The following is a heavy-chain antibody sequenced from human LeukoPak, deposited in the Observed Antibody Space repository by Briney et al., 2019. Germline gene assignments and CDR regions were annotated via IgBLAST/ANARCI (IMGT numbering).Heavy chain of an antibody. CDR1: GFTFSSYG. CDR2: IRYDGSNK. D-gene: IGHD2-15*01. V-gene: IGHV3-30*02. Sequence: GGSLRPSCAASGFTFSSYGMHWVRQAPGKGLEWVAFIRYDGSNKYYADSVKGRFTISRDNSKNTLYLQMNSLRAEDTAVYYCARDLEDCSGGSCYSWFDPWGQGTLVTVSS. J-gene: IGHJ5*02. CDR3: ARDLEDCSGGSCYSWFDP.